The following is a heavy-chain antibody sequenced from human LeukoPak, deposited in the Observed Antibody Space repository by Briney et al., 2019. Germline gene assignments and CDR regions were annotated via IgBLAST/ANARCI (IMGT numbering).Heavy chain of an antibody. J-gene: IGHJ4*02. CDR2: ISSNGGST. CDR3: ARGVGYYDSSGYVMNYFDY. D-gene: IGHD3-22*01. CDR1: GFTFSGYA. V-gene: IGHV3-64*01. Sequence: GGSLRLSCAASGFTFSGYAMHWVRQAPGKGLEYVSTISSNGGSTYYANSVRGRFTISRDNSKNTLYLQMGSLRAEDMAVYYCARGVGYYDSSGYVMNYFDYWGQGTLVTVSS.